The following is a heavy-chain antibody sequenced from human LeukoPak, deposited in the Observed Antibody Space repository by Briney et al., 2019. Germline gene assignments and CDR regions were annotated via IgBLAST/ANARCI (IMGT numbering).Heavy chain of an antibody. CDR1: GGSFSGYY. CDR3: ARDLFKAAMVHYYYMDV. V-gene: IGHV4-34*01. J-gene: IGHJ6*03. D-gene: IGHD5-18*01. CDR2: INHSGST. Sequence: SETLSLTCAVYGGSFSGYYWSWLRQPPGKGLEWIGEINHSGSTNYNPSLKSRVTISVDTSKNQFSLKLSSVTAADTAVYYCARDLFKAAMVHYYYMDVWGKGTTVTVSS.